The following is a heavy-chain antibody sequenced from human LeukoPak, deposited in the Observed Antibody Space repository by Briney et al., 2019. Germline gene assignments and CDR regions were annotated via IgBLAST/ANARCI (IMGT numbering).Heavy chain of an antibody. Sequence: SETLSLTCSVSSSSIPIGYYWGWIRQPPGKGLEWIGSINLNRHTYYSPSLKSRVTISVDTSKNQFSLTLSSLTAADTAIYYCARQVATKGEWAFDIWGQGTMVTASS. CDR3: ARQVATKGEWAFDI. D-gene: IGHD5-12*01. J-gene: IGHJ3*02. V-gene: IGHV4-38-2*02. CDR1: SSSIPIGYY. CDR2: INLNRHT.